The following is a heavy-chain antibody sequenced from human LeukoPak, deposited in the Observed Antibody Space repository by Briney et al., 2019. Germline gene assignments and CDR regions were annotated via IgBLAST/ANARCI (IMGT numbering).Heavy chain of an antibody. D-gene: IGHD6-19*01. CDR1: GFTFSSYA. CDR3: AKAGGIAVAGGYYFDY. V-gene: IGHV3-23*01. J-gene: IGHJ4*02. CDR2: ISGSGGST. Sequence: PGGSLRLSCAASGFTFSSYAMSWVRQAPGKGLEWVSAISGSGGSTYYADSVKGRFTISRDNSKNTLYLQMNSLRAEDTAVYYCAKAGGIAVAGGYYFDYWGQGTLVTVSS.